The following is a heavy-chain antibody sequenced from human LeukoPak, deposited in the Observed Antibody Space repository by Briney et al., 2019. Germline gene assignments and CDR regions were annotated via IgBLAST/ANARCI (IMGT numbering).Heavy chain of an antibody. D-gene: IGHD3-16*01. CDR2: IFYSGST. J-gene: IGHJ4*02. Sequence: SETLSLTCTVSGGSISSSDFYWSWIRQTPGKGLEWIGYIFYSGSTYYNPSLKSQITISVDTSKNQFSLKLISVTAADTAVYYCARLGSSAFDYWGQGTLVAVSS. CDR3: ARLGSSAFDY. CDR1: GGSISSSDFY. V-gene: IGHV4-30-4*01.